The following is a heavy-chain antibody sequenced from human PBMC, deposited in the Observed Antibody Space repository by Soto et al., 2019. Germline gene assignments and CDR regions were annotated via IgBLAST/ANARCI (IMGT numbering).Heavy chain of an antibody. Sequence: GGSLRLSCAASGFTFSNYAMNWVRQAPGKGLEWVSGISGSGVSTYYADPVKGRVTISRDNSKDTLYLQINSLRAEDTAVYYCANYYYGTGSLDYWGQGTLVTVSS. D-gene: IGHD3-10*01. CDR2: ISGSGVST. CDR3: ANYYYGTGSLDY. V-gene: IGHV3-23*01. J-gene: IGHJ4*02. CDR1: GFTFSNYA.